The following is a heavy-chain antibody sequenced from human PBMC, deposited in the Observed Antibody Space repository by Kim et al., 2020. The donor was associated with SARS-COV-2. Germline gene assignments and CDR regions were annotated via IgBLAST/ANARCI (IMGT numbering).Heavy chain of an antibody. CDR3: AREDRLEYSSSPTHFDY. D-gene: IGHD6-6*01. J-gene: IGHJ4*02. V-gene: IGHV4-59*01. Sequence: LKRRVTISVDTSKNQFSLKLSSVTAADTAVYYCAREDRLEYSSSPTHFDYWGQGTLVTVSS.